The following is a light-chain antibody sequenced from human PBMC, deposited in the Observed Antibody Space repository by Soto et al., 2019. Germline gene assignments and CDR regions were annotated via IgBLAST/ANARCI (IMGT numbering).Light chain of an antibody. CDR1: QSLYDW. Sequence: DIQMTQSPSTLSASVGDRVTITCRASQSLYDWLAWYQQKPGKAPKLLIYKASVLESGVPSRFSGSGFGTEFTLTISSLQPDDFATYYCQKFNSHSWTFGQGTKVEIK. J-gene: IGKJ1*01. CDR3: QKFNSHSWT. CDR2: KAS. V-gene: IGKV1-5*03.